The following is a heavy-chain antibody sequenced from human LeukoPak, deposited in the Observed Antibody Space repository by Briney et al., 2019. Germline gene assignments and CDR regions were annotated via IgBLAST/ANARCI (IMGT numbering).Heavy chain of an antibody. CDR1: GFTFSSYS. CDR3: ARDAEYYDYVWGRGVFDF. Sequence: GGSLRLSCAASGFTFSSYSMNWVRQAPGKGLEWVSYISDSSSTIYYADSVKGRFTISRDNAKNSLYLQMNSLRDEDTAVYYCARDAEYYDYVWGRGVFDFWGQGTLVTVSS. J-gene: IGHJ4*02. D-gene: IGHD3-16*01. V-gene: IGHV3-48*02. CDR2: ISDSSSTI.